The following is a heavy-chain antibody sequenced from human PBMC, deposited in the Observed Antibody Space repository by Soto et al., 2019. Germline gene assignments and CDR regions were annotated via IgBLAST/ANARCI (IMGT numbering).Heavy chain of an antibody. CDR1: GYTFTSYA. CDR2: INAGNGNT. Sequence: QVQLVQSGAEVKKPGASVKVSCKASGYTFTSYAMHWVRQAPGQRLEWMGWINAGNGNTKYSQKFQGRVTITRDTSASTAYMEVSSLRSEDTAVYYCASIYSSGYRSAFDIWGQGTMVTVSS. V-gene: IGHV1-3*01. J-gene: IGHJ3*02. CDR3: ASIYSSGYRSAFDI. D-gene: IGHD6-19*01.